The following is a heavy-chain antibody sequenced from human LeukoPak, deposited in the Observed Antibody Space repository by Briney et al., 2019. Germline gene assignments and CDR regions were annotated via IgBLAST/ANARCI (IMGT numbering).Heavy chain of an antibody. CDR3: ARKDYGGNSARSFDY. J-gene: IGHJ4*02. CDR1: GGTFSSYA. D-gene: IGHD4-23*01. Sequence: SVKVSCKASGGTFSSYAISWVRQAPGQGLEWMGGIIPIFGTANYAQKFQGRVTITADESTSTAYMELSSPRSEDTAVYYCARKDYGGNSARSFDYWGQGTLVTVSS. CDR2: IIPIFGTA. V-gene: IGHV1-69*01.